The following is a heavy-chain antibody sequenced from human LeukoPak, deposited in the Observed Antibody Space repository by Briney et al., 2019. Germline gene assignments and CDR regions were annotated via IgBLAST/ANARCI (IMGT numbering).Heavy chain of an antibody. CDR3: AKDRGLTGDLRGFDY. CDR1: GFTFSSYG. CDR2: IRYDGSNK. V-gene: IGHV3-30*02. J-gene: IGHJ4*02. Sequence: GGSLRPSCAASGFTFSSYGMHWVRQAPGKGLEWVAFIRYDGSNKYCADSVKGRFTISRDNSKNTLYLQMNSLRAEDTAVYYCAKDRGLTGDLRGFDYWGQGTLVTVSS. D-gene: IGHD7-27*01.